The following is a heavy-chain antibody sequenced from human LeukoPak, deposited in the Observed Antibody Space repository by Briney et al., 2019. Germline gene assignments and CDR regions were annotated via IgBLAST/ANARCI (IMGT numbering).Heavy chain of an antibody. CDR2: IYYSGST. D-gene: IGHD3-22*01. CDR3: ARRNYYDSSGYTFDY. V-gene: IGHV4-39*01. J-gene: IGHJ4*02. CDR1: GGSISSSSYY. Sequence: SETLSLTCTVSGGSISSSSYYWGWIRQPPGKGLEWIGSIYYSGSTYYNPSLKSRVTISVDTSKNQFSLKLSSVTAAGTAVYYCARRNYYDSSGYTFDYWGQGTLVTVSS.